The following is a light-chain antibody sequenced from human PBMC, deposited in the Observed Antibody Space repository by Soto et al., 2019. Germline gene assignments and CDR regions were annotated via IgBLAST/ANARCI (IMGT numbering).Light chain of an antibody. V-gene: IGLV2-14*01. Sequence: QSALTQPASVSGSPGQSITISCTGSSSDVGGYNYVSWYQQHPGKAPKLIIYEVSSRPSGVSNRFSGSKSGNTASLTISGLQAEDEADYYCSSYGTTIKYVFGTGTKLTVL. CDR3: SSYGTTIKYV. CDR2: EVS. CDR1: SSDVGGYNY. J-gene: IGLJ1*01.